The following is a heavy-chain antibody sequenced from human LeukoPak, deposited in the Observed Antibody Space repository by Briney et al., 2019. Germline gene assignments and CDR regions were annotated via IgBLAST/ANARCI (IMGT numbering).Heavy chain of an antibody. Sequence: GASVKVSCKVSGYTLTELSMHWVRQAPGKGLEWMGGFDPEDGETIYAQKFQGRVTMTEDTSTDTAYMELSSLRSEDTAVYYCATGKPAYCNSTSCSRGAAAGNFDYWGQGTLVTVSS. CDR2: FDPEDGET. J-gene: IGHJ4*02. CDR1: GYTLTELS. CDR3: ATGKPAYCNSTSCSRGAAAGNFDY. D-gene: IGHD2-2*01. V-gene: IGHV1-24*01.